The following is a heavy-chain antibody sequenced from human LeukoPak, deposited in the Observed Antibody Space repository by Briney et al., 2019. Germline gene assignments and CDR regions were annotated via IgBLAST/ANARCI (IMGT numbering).Heavy chain of an antibody. V-gene: IGHV1-18*01. CDR1: GSTFTSYG. CDR2: ISAYNGNT. J-gene: IGHJ5*02. D-gene: IGHD3-10*01. Sequence: ASVKVSCKASGSTFTSYGISWVRQAPGQGLEWMGWISAYNGNTNYAQKLQGRVTMTTDTSTSTAYMELSSLRSDDTAVYYCARDKRAHYYGSGSYYPDNWFDPWGQGTLVTVSS. CDR3: ARDKRAHYYGSGSYYPDNWFDP.